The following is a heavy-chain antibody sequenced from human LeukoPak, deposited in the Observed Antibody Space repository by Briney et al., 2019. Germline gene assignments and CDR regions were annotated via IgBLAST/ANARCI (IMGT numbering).Heavy chain of an antibody. D-gene: IGHD4-17*01. CDR3: ARAPVALRDAFDI. J-gene: IGHJ3*02. CDR2: IYYSGTT. Sequence: KSSETLSLTCTVSGGSINGGDYYWSWIRHHPGKGLEWIAYIYYSGTTYYNPSLKSRLTISVDTTKNQFSLKVNSVTAADTALYFCARAPVALRDAFDIWSQGTMVTVSS. V-gene: IGHV4-31*03. CDR1: GGSINGGDYY.